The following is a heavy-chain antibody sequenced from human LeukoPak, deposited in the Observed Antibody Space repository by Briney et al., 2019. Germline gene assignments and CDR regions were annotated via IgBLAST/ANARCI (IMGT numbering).Heavy chain of an antibody. D-gene: IGHD3-22*01. CDR1: GGSFSGYY. CDR3: ARVSYYYDSSGSD. J-gene: IGHJ4*02. V-gene: IGHV4-34*01. Sequence: SETLSLTCAVYGGSFSGYYWSWIRQPPGKGLEWIGEINHSGSTNYNPPLKRRVTISVDTSKNQFSLKLSSVTAADTAVYYCARVSYYYDSSGSDWGQGTLVTVSS. CDR2: INHSGST.